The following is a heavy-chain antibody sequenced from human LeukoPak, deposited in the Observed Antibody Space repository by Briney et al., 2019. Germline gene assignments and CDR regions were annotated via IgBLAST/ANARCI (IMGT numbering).Heavy chain of an antibody. V-gene: IGHV3-30*02. CDR1: GFTFSSYG. CDR2: IRYDESNK. J-gene: IGHJ5*02. CDR3: ARERDSSGSKWFDP. Sequence: GGSLRLSCAASGFTFSSYGMHWVRQAPGKGLEWVAFIRYDESNKYYADSVKGRFTISRDNSKNTLFLQMNSLRAEDTAVYYCARERDSSGSKWFDPWGQGTPVTVSS. D-gene: IGHD6-19*01.